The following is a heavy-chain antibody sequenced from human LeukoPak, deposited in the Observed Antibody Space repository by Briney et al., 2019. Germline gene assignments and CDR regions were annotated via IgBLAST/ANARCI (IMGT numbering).Heavy chain of an antibody. CDR1: GFTFDDYA. V-gene: IGHV3-43D*03. D-gene: IGHD5-18*01. Sequence: GGSLRLSCAASGFTFDDYAMHWVRQAPGKGLEWVSLISWDGGSTYYADSVKGRFTISRDNSKNSLYLQMNSLRAEDTALYYCAKDRYSYGNHYYYYYGMDVWGQGTTVTVSS. CDR3: AKDRYSYGNHYYYYYGMDV. J-gene: IGHJ6*02. CDR2: ISWDGGST.